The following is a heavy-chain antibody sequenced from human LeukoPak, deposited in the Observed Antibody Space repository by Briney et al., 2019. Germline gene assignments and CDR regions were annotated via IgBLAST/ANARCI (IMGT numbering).Heavy chain of an antibody. CDR3: ARGRRDGYNYPYYFGY. Sequence: SVKVSCKASGGTFSSYAISWVRQAPGQGLEWMGRIIPILGIANYAQKFQGRVTITADKSTSTAYMELSSLRSEDTAVYCCARGRRDGYNYPYYFGYWGQGTLVTVSS. D-gene: IGHD5-24*01. CDR2: IIPILGIA. V-gene: IGHV1-69*04. CDR1: GGTFSSYA. J-gene: IGHJ4*02.